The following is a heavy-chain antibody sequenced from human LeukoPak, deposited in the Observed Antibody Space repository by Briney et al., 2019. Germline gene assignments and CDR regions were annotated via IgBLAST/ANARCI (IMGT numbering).Heavy chain of an antibody. CDR3: ARDQLLGVFQLLNYYYYYGMDV. D-gene: IGHD2-2*01. CDR2: ISAYNGNT. J-gene: IGHJ6*02. V-gene: IGHV1-18*01. Sequence: GASVKVSCKASGYTFTSYGISWVRQAPGQGLEWMGWISAYNGNTNYAQKLQGRVTMTTDTSTSTAYMELRSLRSDDTAVYYCARDQLLGVFQLLNYYYYYGMDVWGQGTTVTVSS. CDR1: GYTFTSYG.